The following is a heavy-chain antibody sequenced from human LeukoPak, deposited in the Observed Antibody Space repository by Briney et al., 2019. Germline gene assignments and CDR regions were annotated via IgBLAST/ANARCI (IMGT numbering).Heavy chain of an antibody. CDR3: ARAVHYSGTSDQYTGGWYYFDF. D-gene: IGHD3-10*01. CDR2: INYSGST. Sequence: SETLSLTCTVSGDSINNYYWSWIRQPPGKGLEWIGNINYSGSTNSNPSLKSRATISVDMSRKHFFLDLSSVTAADTVVYYCARAVHYSGTSDQYTGGWYYFDFWGQGTLVTVSS. CDR1: GDSINNYY. V-gene: IGHV4-59*01. J-gene: IGHJ4*02.